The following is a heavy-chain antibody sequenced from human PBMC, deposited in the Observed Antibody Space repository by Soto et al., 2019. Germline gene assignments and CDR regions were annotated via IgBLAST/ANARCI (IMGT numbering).Heavy chain of an antibody. V-gene: IGHV4-34*01. D-gene: IGHD2-2*01. CDR3: AGGHFGSFCSSTSCYAAWFDP. Sequence: SETLSLTCAVYGGSFSGYYWSWIRQPPGKGLEWIGEINHSGSTNYNPSLKSRVTISVNTSKNQFCLKLSPVTAADTAVYYCAGGHFGSFCSSTSCYAAWFDPWGQGTLVTVSS. CDR1: GGSFSGYY. CDR2: INHSGST. J-gene: IGHJ5*02.